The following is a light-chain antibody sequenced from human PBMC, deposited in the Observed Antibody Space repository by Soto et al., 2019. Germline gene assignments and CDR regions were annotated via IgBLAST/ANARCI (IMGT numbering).Light chain of an antibody. CDR2: AVS. CDR1: SSDVGGYNY. Sequence: QSVLTQPPSASGSPGQSVTISCTGTSSDVGGYNYVSWYQQHPGKAPKLMIYAVSKRPSGVPDRFSGSKSGNTASLTVSGLQAEDEADYYCSSYAGNNVVFGGGTKLTVL. J-gene: IGLJ2*01. CDR3: SSYAGNNVV. V-gene: IGLV2-8*01.